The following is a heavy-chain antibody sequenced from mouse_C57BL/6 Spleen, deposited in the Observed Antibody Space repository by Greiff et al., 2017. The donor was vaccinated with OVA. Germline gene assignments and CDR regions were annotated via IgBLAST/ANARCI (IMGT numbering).Heavy chain of an antibody. Sequence: EVQLQQSGPELVKPGASVKISCKASGYTFTDYYMNWVKQSHGKSLEWIGNINPNNGGTSYNQKFKGKATLTVDKSSSTAYMELRSLTSEVSAVSYCARRDCSRVAYWGQGTLVTVSA. CDR3: ARRDCSRVAY. D-gene: IGHD3-3*01. CDR2: INPNNGGT. J-gene: IGHJ3*01. V-gene: IGHV1-26*01. CDR1: GYTFTDYY.